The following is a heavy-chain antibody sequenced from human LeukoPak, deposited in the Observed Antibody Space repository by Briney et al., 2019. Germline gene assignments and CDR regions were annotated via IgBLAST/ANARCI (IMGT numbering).Heavy chain of an antibody. CDR2: IYYSGST. D-gene: IGHD1-26*01. CDR1: GGSISSYY. Sequence: PSETLSLTCTVSGGSISSYYWSWIRQPPGKGLEWIGYIYYSGSTNYNLSLKSRVTISVDTSKNQFSLKLSSVTAADTAVYYCARHGPSGSQTRFYAFDIWGQGTMVTVSS. CDR3: ARHGPSGSQTRFYAFDI. J-gene: IGHJ3*02. V-gene: IGHV4-59*08.